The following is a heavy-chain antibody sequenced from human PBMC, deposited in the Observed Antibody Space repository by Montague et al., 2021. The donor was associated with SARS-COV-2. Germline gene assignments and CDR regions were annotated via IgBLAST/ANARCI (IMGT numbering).Heavy chain of an antibody. D-gene: IGHD1-26*01. V-gene: IGHV4-59*01. CDR2: IYSSGTT. CDR3: ARGERWFDP. CDR1: NASISNYY. Sequence: SETLSLTCTVSNASISNYYWSWLRQAPGKGLEWIGQIYSSGTTNYNPSLKSRVTISVDTANGHFSLNLTSVTAADTAVYYCARGERWFDPWGQGTLVTVSS. J-gene: IGHJ5*02.